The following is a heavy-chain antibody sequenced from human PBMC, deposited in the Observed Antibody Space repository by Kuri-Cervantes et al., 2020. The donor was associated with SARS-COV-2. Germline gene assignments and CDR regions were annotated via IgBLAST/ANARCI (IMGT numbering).Heavy chain of an antibody. Sequence: ASVKVSCKASGYTFTGYYMHWVRQAPGQGLEWMGWINPHSGGTNYAQKVQGRVTMTTDTSTSTAYMELSRLRSDDTAVYYCARGWSGYSLDPPHFAYWGQGTLVTVSS. V-gene: IGHV1-2*02. CDR3: ARGWSGYSLDPPHFAY. CDR2: INPHSGGT. J-gene: IGHJ4*02. D-gene: IGHD3-3*01. CDR1: GYTFTGYY.